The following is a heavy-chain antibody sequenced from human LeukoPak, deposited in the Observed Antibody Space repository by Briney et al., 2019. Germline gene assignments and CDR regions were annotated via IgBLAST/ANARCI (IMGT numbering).Heavy chain of an antibody. J-gene: IGHJ4*02. D-gene: IGHD1-26*01. CDR3: ARGLRELDFDY. CDR2: ISSSSSTI. V-gene: IGHV3-48*04. Sequence: GGSLRLSCAASGFTFSSYSMNWVRQAPGKGLEWVSYISSSSSTIYYADSVKGRFTISRDNAKNSLYLQMNSLRAEDTAVYYCARGLRELDFDYWGQGTLVTVSS. CDR1: GFTFSSYS.